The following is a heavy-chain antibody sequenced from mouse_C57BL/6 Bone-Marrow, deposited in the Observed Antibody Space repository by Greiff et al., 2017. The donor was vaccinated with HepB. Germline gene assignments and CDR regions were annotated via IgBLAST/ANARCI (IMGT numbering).Heavy chain of an antibody. Sequence: VQLQQSGAELVKPGASVKLSCTASGFNIKDYYMHWVKQRTEQGLEWIGRIDPEDGETKSAPNFQGKATITADTSSNTAYLQLSSLTSEDTAVYYGARGAYYGNYVDYWGQGTTLTVSS. V-gene: IGHV14-2*01. J-gene: IGHJ2*01. D-gene: IGHD2-10*01. CDR2: IDPEDGET. CDR3: ARGAYYGNYVDY. CDR1: GFNIKDYY.